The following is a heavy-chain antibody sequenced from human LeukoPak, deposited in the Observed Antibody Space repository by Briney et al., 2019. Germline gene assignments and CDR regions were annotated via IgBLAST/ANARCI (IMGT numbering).Heavy chain of an antibody. J-gene: IGHJ4*02. CDR3: TSRYGGHSGWAGCPDS. D-gene: IGHD6-19*01. CDR1: GFIFSDYI. CDR2: IRTDGTST. Sequence: PGXCLRLSCVASGFIFSDYIMDWVRQAQGKGREYVSAIRTDGTSTMYPSSVKGRFTISRDNCKKTMYMKMGRLRREETAVNDCTSRYGGHSGWAGCPDSWGQGTLVTVSS. V-gene: IGHV3-64*01.